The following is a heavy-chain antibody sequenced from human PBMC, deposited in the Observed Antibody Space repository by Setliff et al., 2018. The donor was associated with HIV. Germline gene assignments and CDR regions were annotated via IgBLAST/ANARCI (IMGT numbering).Heavy chain of an antibody. CDR1: GFTFNGYS. D-gene: IGHD5-12*01. V-gene: IGHV3-21*06. J-gene: IGHJ4*02. CDR3: ARDHDIRSPSANSGYDFDY. Sequence: GGSLRLSCTVSGFTFNGYSMNWVRQAPGKGLEWVSSISSSGSYIYYADSVKGRFAISRDNAKNSIHLQMNSLRAEDTAVHYCARDHDIRSPSANSGYDFDYWGQGTLVTVSS. CDR2: ISSSGSYI.